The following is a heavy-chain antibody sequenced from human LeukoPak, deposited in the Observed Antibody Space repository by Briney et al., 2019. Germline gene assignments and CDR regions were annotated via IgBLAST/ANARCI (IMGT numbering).Heavy chain of an antibody. Sequence: SETLSLTCTVSGGSISSYYWSWIRQPPGKGLEWIGYIYYSGSTNYNPSLKSRVTISVDTSKNQFSLELSSVTAADTAVYYCARGGGWLQGEAFDIWGQGTMVTVSS. V-gene: IGHV4-59*01. D-gene: IGHD5-24*01. J-gene: IGHJ3*02. CDR1: GGSISSYY. CDR2: IYYSGST. CDR3: ARGGGWLQGEAFDI.